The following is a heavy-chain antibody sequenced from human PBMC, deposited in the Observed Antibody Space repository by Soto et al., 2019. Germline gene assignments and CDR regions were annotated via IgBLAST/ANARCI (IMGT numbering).Heavy chain of an antibody. J-gene: IGHJ4*02. Sequence: GSLRLSCAASGFTFSSYWMHWVRQAPGKGLVWVSRINSDGSSTSYADSVKGRFTISRDNAKNTLYLQMNSLRAEDTAVYYCARREMATIKTLDYWGQGTLVTVSS. V-gene: IGHV3-74*01. CDR1: GFTFSSYW. D-gene: IGHD5-12*01. CDR3: ARREMATIKTLDY. CDR2: INSDGSST.